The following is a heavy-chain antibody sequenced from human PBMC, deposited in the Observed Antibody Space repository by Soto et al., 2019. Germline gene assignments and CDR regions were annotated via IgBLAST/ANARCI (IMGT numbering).Heavy chain of an antibody. V-gene: IGHV3-23*01. D-gene: IGHD2-21*02. CDR2: ISGSGGST. Sequence: PGGSLRLSCAASGFTFSSYAMSWFRQAPGKGLEWVSAISGSGGSTYYADSVKGRFTISRDNSKNTLYLQMNSLRAEDTAVYYCARLVVTAIRRGDYFDYWGQGTLVTVSS. J-gene: IGHJ4*02. CDR1: GFTFSSYA. CDR3: ARLVVTAIRRGDYFDY.